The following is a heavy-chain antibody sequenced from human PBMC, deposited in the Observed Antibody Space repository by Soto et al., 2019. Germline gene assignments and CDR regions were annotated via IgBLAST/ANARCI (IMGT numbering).Heavy chain of an antibody. J-gene: IGHJ4*02. D-gene: IGHD3-10*01. V-gene: IGHV4-39*01. CDR1: GGSISSSSYY. CDR2: IYYSWST. CDR3: ASLCGYYGSEAYFDC. Sequence: SETLSLTCTVSGGSISSSSYYWGWIRQPPGKGLEWIGSIYYSWSTYYNPSLKSRVTISVGTSTNQFSLKISSVADARQAVYHCASLCGYYGSEAYFDCWGQGSRVPVS.